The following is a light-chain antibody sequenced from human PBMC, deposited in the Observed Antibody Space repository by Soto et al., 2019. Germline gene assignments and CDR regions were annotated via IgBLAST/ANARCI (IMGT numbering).Light chain of an antibody. J-gene: IGKJ5*01. CDR3: QQYGSSPIT. Sequence: IVMRQSPDSLAVPLGERATLSCRASQSFSSTYLAWYQQKPGQAPRLLVYGASSRATGIPDRFSGFGSGTDFTLTISRLEPEDFAVYFCQQYGSSPITFGQGTRLEIK. CDR2: GAS. V-gene: IGKV3-20*01. CDR1: QSFSSTY.